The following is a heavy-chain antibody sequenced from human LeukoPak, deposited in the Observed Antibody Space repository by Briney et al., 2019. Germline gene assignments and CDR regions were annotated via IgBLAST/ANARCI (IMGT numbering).Heavy chain of an antibody. CDR3: ARSIVGAIHDAFDI. J-gene: IGHJ3*02. CDR2: IYSGGST. D-gene: IGHD1-26*01. CDR1: GFTVSSNY. V-gene: IGHV3-53*01. Sequence: GGSLRLSCAASGFTVSSNYMSWVRQAPGKGLEWASVIYSGGSTYYADSVKGRFTISRDNSKNTLYLQMNSLRAEDTAVYYCARSIVGAIHDAFDIWGQGTMVTVSS.